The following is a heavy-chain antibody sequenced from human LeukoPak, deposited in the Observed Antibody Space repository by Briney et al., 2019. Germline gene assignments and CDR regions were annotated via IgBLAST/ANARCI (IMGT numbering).Heavy chain of an antibody. D-gene: IGHD5-12*01. CDR2: IYYSGST. J-gene: IGHJ4*02. Sequence: SETLSLTCAVYGGSFSGYYWSWIRQPPGRGLEWIGYIYYSGSTNYNPSLKSRVTISVDTSKNQFSLKLSSVTAADTAVYYCARVSGYDWESFYDYWGQGTLVTVSS. CDR3: ARVSGYDWESFYDY. CDR1: GGSFSGYY. V-gene: IGHV4-59*01.